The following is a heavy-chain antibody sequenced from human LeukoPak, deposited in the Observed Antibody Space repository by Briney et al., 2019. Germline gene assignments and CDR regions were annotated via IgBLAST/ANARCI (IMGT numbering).Heavy chain of an antibody. CDR1: GYTFTGYY. CDR2: INPNSGGT. D-gene: IGHD4-17*01. CDR3: ARPMAAYGDQTYNWFDP. V-gene: IGHV1-2*02. Sequence: ASVKVSCKASGYTFTGYYMHWVRQAPGQGLEWMGWINPNSGGTNYAQKFQGRVTMTRDTSISTAYMELSRLRSDDTAVYYCARPMAAYGDQTYNWFDPWGQGTLVTVSS. J-gene: IGHJ5*02.